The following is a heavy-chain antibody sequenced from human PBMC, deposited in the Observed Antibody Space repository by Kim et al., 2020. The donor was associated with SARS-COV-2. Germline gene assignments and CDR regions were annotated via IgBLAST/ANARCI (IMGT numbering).Heavy chain of an antibody. D-gene: IGHD2-15*01. Sequence: SGPTLVNPTQALTLTCTFSEFSLSTSGVGVGWIRQPPGKALEWLALIYWDDDKRYSPSLKNRLTITKDNSKNQVVLTMTNMDPVDTATYYCAHRRGYGSGASCYWIFNWFDPWGQGILVTVAS. CDR3: AHRRGYGSGASCYWIFNWFDP. V-gene: IGHV2-5*02. CDR1: EFSLSTSGVG. J-gene: IGHJ5*02. CDR2: IYWDDDK.